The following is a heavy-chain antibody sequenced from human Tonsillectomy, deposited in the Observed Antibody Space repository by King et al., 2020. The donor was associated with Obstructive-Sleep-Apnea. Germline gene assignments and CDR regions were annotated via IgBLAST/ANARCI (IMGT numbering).Heavy chain of an antibody. V-gene: IGHV1-69*10. Sequence: VQLVQSGAEVKKPGSSVKVSCKASGGTFSSYAISWVRQAPGQGLEWMGGIIPILGIANYAQKFQGRVTITADKSTRTAYMELSSLGSEDKAVYYCARGRGCSSTSCYATSYYYGMDVWGQGTTVTVSS. CDR2: IIPILGIA. CDR1: GGTFSSYA. D-gene: IGHD2-2*01. CDR3: ARGRGCSSTSCYATSYYYGMDV. J-gene: IGHJ6*02.